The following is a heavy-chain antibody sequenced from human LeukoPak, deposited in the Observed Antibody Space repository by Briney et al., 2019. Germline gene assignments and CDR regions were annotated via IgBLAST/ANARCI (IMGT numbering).Heavy chain of an antibody. CDR2: IFGTGGSA. J-gene: IGHJ4*02. CDR1: VFTFGSYA. Sequence: GGSLRLSCAASVFTFGSYAMSWVRQAPGKVLEWISGIFGTGGSAHYADSVKGRFTISRDTSKNTVHLQMDSLRAEDTAIFYRAKAGIRYSSGRYPAWPIDYWGQGTLVTVSS. CDR3: AKAGIRYSSGRYPAWPIDY. D-gene: IGHD2-15*01. V-gene: IGHV3-23*01.